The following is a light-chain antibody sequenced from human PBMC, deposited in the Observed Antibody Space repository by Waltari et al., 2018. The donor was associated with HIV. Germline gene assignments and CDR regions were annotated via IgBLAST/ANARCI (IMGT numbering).Light chain of an antibody. CDR3: QSADSSGTWV. CDR1: ALPKQY. J-gene: IGLJ3*02. CDR2: KDT. Sequence: SSDLTQPPPVSVSPGQTARLPCPGDALPKQYAYWYHQKPGQAPVLVIYKDTERPSGTPERFSGSSTGTTVTLTISGVQAEDEADYYCQSADSSGTWVFGGGTKLTVL. V-gene: IGLV3-25*03.